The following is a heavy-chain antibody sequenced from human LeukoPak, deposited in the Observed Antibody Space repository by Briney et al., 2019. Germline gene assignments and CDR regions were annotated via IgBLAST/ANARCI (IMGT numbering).Heavy chain of an antibody. J-gene: IGHJ5*02. CDR1: GYSFTSYW. Sequence: PGESLKISCKGSGYSFTSYWIGWVRQMPGKGLEWMGIIYPGDSDTRYSPSFQGQVAISADKSISTACLQWSSLKASDTAMYYCARRITTTGLNWFDPWGQGTLVTVSS. CDR3: ARRITTTGLNWFDP. CDR2: IYPGDSDT. V-gene: IGHV5-51*01. D-gene: IGHD3-3*01.